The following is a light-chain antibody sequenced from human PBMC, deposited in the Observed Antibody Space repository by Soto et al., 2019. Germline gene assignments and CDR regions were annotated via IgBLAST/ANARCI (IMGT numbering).Light chain of an antibody. Sequence: QSALTQPASVSGSPGQSITISCTGTSSDVGSYNYVSWYQQHPGKAPKLMIYEVRNRPSGVSNRFSGSKSGNTASLTISGLQAEDEADYYCSSYTSSSTYVVFGGGTKVTVL. V-gene: IGLV2-14*01. CDR2: EVR. CDR3: SSYTSSSTYVV. J-gene: IGLJ2*01. CDR1: SSDVGSYNY.